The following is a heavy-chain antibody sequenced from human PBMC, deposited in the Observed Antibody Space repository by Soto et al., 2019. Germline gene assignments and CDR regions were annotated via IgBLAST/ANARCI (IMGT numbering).Heavy chain of an antibody. J-gene: IGHJ6*02. CDR3: AGDKIVATSGGYYYYYGMDV. V-gene: IGHV1-2*02. CDR1: GYTFTGYY. CDR2: INPNSGDT. D-gene: IGHD5-12*01. Sequence: ASVKVSCQASGYTFTGYYMHWVRQAPGQGLEWMGWINPNSGDTNYAQKFQGRVTMTRDTSISTAYMELSRLRSDDTAVYYCAGDKIVATSGGYYYYYGMDVWGQGTTVTVSS.